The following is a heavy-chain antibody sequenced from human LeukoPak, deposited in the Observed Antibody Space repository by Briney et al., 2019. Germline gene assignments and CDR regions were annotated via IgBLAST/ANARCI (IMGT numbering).Heavy chain of an antibody. CDR2: ICGSGGGGT. CDR1: GFTFSSYA. V-gene: IGHV3-23*01. D-gene: IGHD1-26*01. J-gene: IGHJ6*01. Sequence: PVGSLSLSCAGSGFTFSSYAMSWVRQAPGRWVEWVSPICGSGGGGTYYADSVKGRFTVSRDNSRNTLYLPMNSLRAEDTAVYYCVKDRGGSPFYGMDVWGHGTTVTVSS. CDR3: VKDRGGSPFYGMDV.